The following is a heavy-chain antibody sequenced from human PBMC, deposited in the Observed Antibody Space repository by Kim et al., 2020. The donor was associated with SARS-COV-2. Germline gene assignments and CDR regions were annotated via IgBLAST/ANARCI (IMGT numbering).Heavy chain of an antibody. CDR3: ARDVITGTTSLDY. D-gene: IGHD1-20*01. V-gene: IGHV4-59*01. Sequence: YNPPLKRRVTISVDTSKNAFSLKLSSVTAADTAVYYCARDVITGTTSLDYWGQGTLVTVSS. J-gene: IGHJ4*02.